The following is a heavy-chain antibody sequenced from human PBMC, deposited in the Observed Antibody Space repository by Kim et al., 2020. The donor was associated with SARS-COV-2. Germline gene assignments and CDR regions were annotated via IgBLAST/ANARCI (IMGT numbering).Heavy chain of an antibody. CDR3: ARGGGEQQGSLGYYGMDV. CDR1: GGTFSSYA. Sequence: SVKVSCKASGGTFSSYAISWVRQAPGQGLEWMGGIIPIFGTANYAQKFQGRVTITADKSTSTAYMELSSLRSEDTAVYYCARGGGEQQGSLGYYGMDVWGQGTTVTVSS. D-gene: IGHD6-13*01. V-gene: IGHV1-69*06. J-gene: IGHJ6*02. CDR2: IIPIFGTA.